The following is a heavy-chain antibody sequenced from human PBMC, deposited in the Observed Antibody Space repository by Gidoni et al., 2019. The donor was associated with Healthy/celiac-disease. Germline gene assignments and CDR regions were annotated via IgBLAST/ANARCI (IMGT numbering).Heavy chain of an antibody. Sequence: QVQLQQWGAGLLKPSETLSLTCAVYGGSFSGYYWSWIRQPPGKGLEWIGEINHSGSTNYNPSLKSRVTISVDTSKNQFSLKLSSVTAADTAVYYCARGRASHTVLLWFGERGDFGYWGQGTLVTVSS. J-gene: IGHJ4*02. CDR3: ARGRASHTVLLWFGERGDFGY. V-gene: IGHV4-34*01. CDR1: GGSFSGYY. D-gene: IGHD3-10*01. CDR2: INHSGST.